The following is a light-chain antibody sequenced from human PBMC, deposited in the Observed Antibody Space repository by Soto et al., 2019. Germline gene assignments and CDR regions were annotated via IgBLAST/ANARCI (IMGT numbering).Light chain of an antibody. CDR1: QSISSW. CDR3: QQYNSYPYT. CDR2: KAS. V-gene: IGKV1-5*03. Sequence: DIQMTQSPSTLSASVGDRVTITCRASQSISSWLAWYQQKPGKAPKLLIYKASSLESGVPSRFSGSGSGTEFTITISSLQPDDFATYYCQQYNSYPYTFGQGTKLDIK. J-gene: IGKJ2*01.